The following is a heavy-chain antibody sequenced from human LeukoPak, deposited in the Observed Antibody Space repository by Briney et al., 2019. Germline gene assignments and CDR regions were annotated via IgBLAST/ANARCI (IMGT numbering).Heavy chain of an antibody. CDR2: IWYDGSNK. J-gene: IGHJ5*02. Sequence: GRSLRLSCAASGLTFSSYGMHWVRQAPGKGLEWVAVIWYDGSNKYYADSVKGRFTTSRDNSKNTLYLQMNSLRAEDTAVYYCARGVSSWYVNWFDPWGQGTLVTVSS. V-gene: IGHV3-33*01. CDR3: ARGVSSWYVNWFDP. D-gene: IGHD6-13*01. CDR1: GLTFSSYG.